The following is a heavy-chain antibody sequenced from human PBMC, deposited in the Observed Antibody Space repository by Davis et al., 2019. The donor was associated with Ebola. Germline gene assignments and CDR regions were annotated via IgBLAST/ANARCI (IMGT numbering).Heavy chain of an antibody. Sequence: HSQTLSLTCAISGDSVSRAGWNWIRQSPSRGLEWLGRTYYKSKWYNDYAASVKSRIIINPDTSKNQFTLQLNSVTPEDTAVYYCARGWLRTGLDVWGKGTTVTVSS. CDR3: ARGWLRTGLDV. J-gene: IGHJ6*04. CDR1: GDSVSRAG. V-gene: IGHV6-1*01. CDR2: TYYKSKWYN. D-gene: IGHD5-12*01.